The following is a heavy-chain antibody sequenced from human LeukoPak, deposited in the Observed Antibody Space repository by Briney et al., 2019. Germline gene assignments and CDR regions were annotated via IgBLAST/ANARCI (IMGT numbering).Heavy chain of an antibody. Sequence: GRSLRLSCAASGFTFSSYGMSWVRQAPGKGLELVSAISGSGGSTYYADSVKGRFTISRDNSKNTLYLQMDTLTAEDTAVYYCAKDQGASSYSFDYWGRGTLVTVSS. V-gene: IGHV3-23*01. CDR1: GFTFSSYG. J-gene: IGHJ4*02. CDR3: AKDQGASSYSFDY. D-gene: IGHD1-26*01. CDR2: ISGSGGST.